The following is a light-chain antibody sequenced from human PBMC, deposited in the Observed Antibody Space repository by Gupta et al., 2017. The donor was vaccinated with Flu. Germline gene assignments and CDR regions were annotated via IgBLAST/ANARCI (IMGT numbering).Light chain of an antibody. CDR2: GNS. V-gene: IGLV1-40*01. CDR1: SSDIGAGHD. Sequence: TISCTGSSSDIGAGHDVHWYQQLPGTAPKLLIYGNSNRPSGVPDRFSVSKSGTSASLAITGLQAEDEADYYGQSYDIGLSGPYVFGTGTKVTGL. CDR3: QSYDIGLSGPYV. J-gene: IGLJ1*01.